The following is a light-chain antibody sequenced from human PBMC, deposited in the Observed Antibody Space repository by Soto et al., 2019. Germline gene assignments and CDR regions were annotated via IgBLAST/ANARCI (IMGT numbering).Light chain of an antibody. V-gene: IGLV2-14*01. CDR1: SSDVGNNNY. Sequence: QSALTQPASVSGSPGQSITISCTGTSSDVGNNNYVSWYQQNPGKAPKLIICDVTDRPSGVSNRFSGSKSGNTASLTISALQAEEEADYYCSSFTGSSYVSGTGTKVTVL. CDR2: DVT. J-gene: IGLJ1*01. CDR3: SSFTGSSYV.